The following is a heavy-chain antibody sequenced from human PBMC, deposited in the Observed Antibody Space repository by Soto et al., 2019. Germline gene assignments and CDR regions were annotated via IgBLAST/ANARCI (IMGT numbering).Heavy chain of an antibody. D-gene: IGHD4-17*01. V-gene: IGHV3-9*01. Sequence: DVQLVESGGGLVQPGRSLRLSCAASGFTFDDYAMHWVRQAPGKGLEWVSGISWNSGSIGYADSVKGRFTISRDNAKNSLYLQMNSLRAEDTALYYCAKSLDYGDYDSPEIDYWGQGTLVTVFS. CDR1: GFTFDDYA. CDR3: AKSLDYGDYDSPEIDY. CDR2: ISWNSGSI. J-gene: IGHJ4*02.